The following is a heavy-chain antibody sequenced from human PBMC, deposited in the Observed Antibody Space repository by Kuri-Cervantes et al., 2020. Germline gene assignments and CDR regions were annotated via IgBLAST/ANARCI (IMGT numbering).Heavy chain of an antibody. Sequence: ASVKVSCKASGGTFSSYAISWVRQAPGQGLEWMGWISAYSGNTNYAQKLQGRVTMTTDTSTSTAYMELRSLRSDDTAVYYCARDSAVAGLDYWGQGTLVTVSS. CDR2: ISAYSGNT. J-gene: IGHJ4*02. CDR3: ARDSAVAGLDY. D-gene: IGHD6-19*01. V-gene: IGHV1-18*01. CDR1: GGTFSSYA.